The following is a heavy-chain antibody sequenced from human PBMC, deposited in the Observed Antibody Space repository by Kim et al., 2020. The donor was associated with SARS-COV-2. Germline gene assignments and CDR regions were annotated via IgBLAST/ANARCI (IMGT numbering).Heavy chain of an antibody. CDR3: ARDRGGGYFGSMDV. CDR1: GFTFNSYA. J-gene: IGHJ6*02. V-gene: IGHV3-30-3*01. D-gene: IGHD3-10*01. Sequence: GGSLRLSCAASGFTFNSYAMHWVRQAPGKGLEWVALISYDGSNKYYADSVKGRFTISRDNSKNTLYLQMNSLRAEDTAVYYCARDRGGGYFGSMDVWGQ. CDR2: ISYDGSNK.